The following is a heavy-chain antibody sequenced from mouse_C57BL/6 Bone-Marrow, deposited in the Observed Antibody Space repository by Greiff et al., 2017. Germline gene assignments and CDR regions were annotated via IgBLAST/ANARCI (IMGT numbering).Heavy chain of an antibody. CDR3: ARPYYSNYWYFDV. V-gene: IGHV1-55*01. D-gene: IGHD2-5*01. Sequence: QVQLQQPGAELVKPGASVKMSCKASGYTFTSYWITWVKQRPGHGLEWIGDSYPGSGSTNYNEKFKSKATLAVDTSSSTAYMQLSSLTSEDSAVYYCARPYYSNYWYFDVWGTGTTVTVSS. J-gene: IGHJ1*03. CDR2: SYPGSGST. CDR1: GYTFTSYW.